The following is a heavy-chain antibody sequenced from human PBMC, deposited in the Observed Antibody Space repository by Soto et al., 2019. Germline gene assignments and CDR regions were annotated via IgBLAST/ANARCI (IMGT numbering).Heavy chain of an antibody. CDR3: ARVRGYSGSYFTQYYFDY. D-gene: IGHD1-26*01. J-gene: IGHJ4*02. V-gene: IGHV1-2*04. CDR2: INPNSGGT. Sequence: QVQLVQSGAEVKKPGASVKVSCKASGYTFTGYYMHWVRQAPGQGLEWMGWINPNSGGTNYAQKFQGWVTMTRDTSISTAYMELSRLRSDDTAVYYCARVRGYSGSYFTQYYFDYWGQGTLVTVSS. CDR1: GYTFTGYY.